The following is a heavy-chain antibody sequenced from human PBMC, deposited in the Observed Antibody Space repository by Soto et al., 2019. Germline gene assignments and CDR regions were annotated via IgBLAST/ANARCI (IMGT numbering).Heavy chain of an antibody. V-gene: IGHV3-15*07. CDR2: MKSETDGGAT. CDR3: TTDKSY. CDR1: GFIVSNAW. J-gene: IGHJ4*02. Sequence: EVQLVESGGGLVKRGGSLRLSCAASGFIVSNAWVNWVRQAPGRGLEWVGRMKSETDGGATDYGTPVEGRFTISRDDSQSKLYHQINSMNTEDTAVYYCTTDKSYWGQGTLVTVSA.